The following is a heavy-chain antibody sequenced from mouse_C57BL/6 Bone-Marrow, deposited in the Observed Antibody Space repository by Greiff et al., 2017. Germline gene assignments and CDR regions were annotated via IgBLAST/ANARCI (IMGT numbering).Heavy chain of an antibody. CDR3: AREGGDGYCQFPY. V-gene: IGHV1-63*01. CDR2: IYPGGGYT. CDR1: GYTFTTYW. D-gene: IGHD2-3*01. Sequence: VQLQQSGAELVRPGTSVKMSCKASGYTFTTYWIGWAKQRPGHGLEWIGDIYPGGGYTNYNEKFKGKATLTADKSSSTAYMQFSSLSSEDSAIYYGAREGGDGYCQFPYWGQGTLVTVSA. J-gene: IGHJ3*01.